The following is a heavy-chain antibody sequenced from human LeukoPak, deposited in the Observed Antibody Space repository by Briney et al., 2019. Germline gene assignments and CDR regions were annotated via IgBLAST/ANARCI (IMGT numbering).Heavy chain of an antibody. V-gene: IGHV3-66*01. Sequence: GGSLRPSCAASGFTFSSYAMSWVRQAPGKGLEWVSVIYSGGSSYYADSVKGRFTISRDNSKNTVYLQMNSLRVEDTAVYYCARGMGGYGGYDYWGQGTLVTVSS. J-gene: IGHJ4*02. D-gene: IGHD5-12*01. CDR3: ARGMGGYGGYDY. CDR2: IYSGGSS. CDR1: GFTFSSYA.